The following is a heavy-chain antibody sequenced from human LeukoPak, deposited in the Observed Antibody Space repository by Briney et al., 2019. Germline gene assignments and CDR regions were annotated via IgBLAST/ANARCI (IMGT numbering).Heavy chain of an antibody. Sequence: ASVKVSCKTSGYTFTSYAMHWVRQAPGQRLEWMGWINAGNGNTKYSQKFQGRVTITRDKSASTAYMELSSLRSEDTAVYYCARAGAAYYYDSWGQGTLVTVSS. CDR2: INAGNGNT. CDR1: GYTFTSYA. V-gene: IGHV1-3*01. CDR3: ARAGAAYYYDS. D-gene: IGHD3-22*01. J-gene: IGHJ4*02.